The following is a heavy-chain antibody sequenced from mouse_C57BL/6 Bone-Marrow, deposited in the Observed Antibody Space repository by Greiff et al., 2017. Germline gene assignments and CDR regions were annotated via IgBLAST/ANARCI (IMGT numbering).Heavy chain of an antibody. CDR2: INPGSGGT. J-gene: IGHJ3*01. Sequence: QVQLQQSGAELVRPGTSVKVSRKASGYAFTNYLIEWVKQRPGQGLEWIGVINPGSGGTNYNEKFKGKATLTADKSSSTAYMQLSSLTSEDSAVXFCARIYYGNYVGFAYWGQGTLVTVSA. CDR1: GYAFTNYL. CDR3: ARIYYGNYVGFAY. V-gene: IGHV1-54*01. D-gene: IGHD2-1*01.